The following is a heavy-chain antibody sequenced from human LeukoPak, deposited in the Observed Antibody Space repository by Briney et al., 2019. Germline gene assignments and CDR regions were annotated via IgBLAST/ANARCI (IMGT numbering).Heavy chain of an antibody. CDR1: GGSISSGGDY. CDR3: ARYYGHFDY. Sequence: SETLSLTCTVSGGSISSGGDYWSWIRQHPGKGLEWIGYIYYSGSTYYNPSLKSRVPISVDTSKNQFSLQLSSVTAADTAVYYCARYYGHFDYWGQGTLVTVSS. V-gene: IGHV4-31*03. D-gene: IGHD4-17*01. J-gene: IGHJ4*02. CDR2: IYYSGST.